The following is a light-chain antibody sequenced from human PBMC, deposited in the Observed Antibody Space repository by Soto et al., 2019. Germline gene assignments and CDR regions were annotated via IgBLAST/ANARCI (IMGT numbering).Light chain of an antibody. CDR3: QHYSTWLWT. J-gene: IGKJ1*01. Sequence: EIVMTQSPATLSVSPGERATLSCRASQSFSSKLAWYQQKPGQGPRLLIYGASTRATGIPARFSGSGSGTEFTLTFSSLQSEDFAVYYCQHYSTWLWTFGQGTKVEIK. CDR1: QSFSSK. V-gene: IGKV3-15*01. CDR2: GAS.